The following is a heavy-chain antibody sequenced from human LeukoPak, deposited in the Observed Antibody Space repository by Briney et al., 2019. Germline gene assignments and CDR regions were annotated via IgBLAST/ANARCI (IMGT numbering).Heavy chain of an antibody. CDR2: IYDSGST. CDR3: ARQSISGSSLSYFDY. J-gene: IGHJ4*02. CDR1: GGSISSYY. D-gene: IGHD3-22*01. Sequence: KASETLSLTCTVSGGSISSYYWSWIRQPPGKGLEWIGNIYDSGSTNYNPSLKSRLTIPVDTSKNQCSLKLSSVTAADTAVYYCARQSISGSSLSYFDYWGQGTLVNVSS. V-gene: IGHV4-59*01.